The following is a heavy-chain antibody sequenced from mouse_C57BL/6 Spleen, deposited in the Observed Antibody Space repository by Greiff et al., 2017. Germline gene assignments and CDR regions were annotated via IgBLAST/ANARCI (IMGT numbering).Heavy chain of an antibody. CDR3: ARGCITTVAAEGYWYFDV. J-gene: IGHJ1*03. V-gene: IGHV1-39*01. D-gene: IGHD1-1*01. CDR2: INPNYGTT. CDR1: GYSFTDYN. Sequence: VQLQQSGPELVKPGASVKISCKASGYSFTDYNMNWVKQSNGKSLEWIGVINPNYGTTSYNQKFKGKATLTVDQSSSTAYMQLNSLTSEDSAVYYCARGCITTVAAEGYWYFDVWGTGTTVTVSS.